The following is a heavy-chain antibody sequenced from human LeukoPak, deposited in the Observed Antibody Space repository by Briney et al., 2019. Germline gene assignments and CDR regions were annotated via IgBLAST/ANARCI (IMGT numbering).Heavy chain of an antibody. CDR2: ISYDGSNK. CDR1: GVTFSSYA. CDR3: ARSYSSSWYFLPLALFDY. V-gene: IGHV3-30-3*01. Sequence: GRSLRLSCAASGVTFSSYAMHWVRQAPGKGLEWVAVISYDGSNKYYADSVKGRFTISRDNSKNTLYLQMNSLRAEDTAVYYCARSYSSSWYFLPLALFDYWGQGTLVTVSS. D-gene: IGHD6-13*01. J-gene: IGHJ4*02.